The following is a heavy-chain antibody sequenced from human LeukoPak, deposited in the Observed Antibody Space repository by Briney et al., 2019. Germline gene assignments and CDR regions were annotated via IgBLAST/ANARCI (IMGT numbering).Heavy chain of an antibody. Sequence: GRSLRLSCAASGFHFDDYAMHWVRQAPGKGLEWVSGISWNSGSIGYADSVKGRFTISRDNAKNSLYLQMNSLRAEDTALYYCAKAPGEQLDYWGQGTLVTVSS. D-gene: IGHD6-13*01. CDR2: ISWNSGSI. CDR1: GFHFDDYA. V-gene: IGHV3-9*01. J-gene: IGHJ4*02. CDR3: AKAPGEQLDY.